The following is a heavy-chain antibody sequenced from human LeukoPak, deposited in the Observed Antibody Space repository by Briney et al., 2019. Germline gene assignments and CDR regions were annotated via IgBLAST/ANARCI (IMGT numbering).Heavy chain of an antibody. CDR1: GYTFTGHY. D-gene: IGHD3-16*01. CDR2: INPHSGDT. V-gene: IGHV1-2*02. J-gene: IGHJ4*02. CDR3: AKDRGPQWWGSFDY. Sequence: ASVKVSGKPSGYTFTGHYIHGVRQAPGQGLEWMGWINPHSGDTNYAQSFQGRVTMTRDTSISTVYMDLSRLRSDDTAVYYCAKDRGPQWWGSFDYWGQGTLVTVSS.